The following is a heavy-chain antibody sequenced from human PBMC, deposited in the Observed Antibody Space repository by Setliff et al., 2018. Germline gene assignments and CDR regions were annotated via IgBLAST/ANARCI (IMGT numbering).Heavy chain of an antibody. CDR1: GYTLTELS. CDR3: ARDGGGDSDAFDI. Sequence: ASVKVSCKVSGYTLTELSRYWVRQAPGQGLEWMGRINPSSGATIYAQKFQGRVTMTSDTSISTAYMELGRLRSDDTAVYFCARDGGGDSDAFDIWGQGTMVTVSS. J-gene: IGHJ3*02. D-gene: IGHD3-16*01. CDR2: INPSSGAT. V-gene: IGHV1-2*06.